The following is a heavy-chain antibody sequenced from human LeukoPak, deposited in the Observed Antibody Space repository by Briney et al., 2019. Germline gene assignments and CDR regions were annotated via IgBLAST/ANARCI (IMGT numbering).Heavy chain of an antibody. J-gene: IGHJ5*02. D-gene: IGHD3-16*01. V-gene: IGHV4-59*01. CDR3: ARGGIWGSYGYTHWFDP. Sequence: SETLSLTCTVSGGSISSYYWSWIRQPPAKGLEWIGYIYYSGAANYNPSLKSRVTISVDTSKNQFSLKLSSLTAADTAVYYCARGGIWGSYGYTHWFDPWGQGTLVTVSS. CDR1: GGSISSYY. CDR2: IYYSGAA.